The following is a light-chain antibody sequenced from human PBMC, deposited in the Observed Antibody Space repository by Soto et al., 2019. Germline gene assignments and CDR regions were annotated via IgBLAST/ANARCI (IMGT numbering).Light chain of an antibody. CDR2: GAS. J-gene: IGKJ4*01. CDR1: QSVSDN. CDR3: QQYKNWPLT. V-gene: IGKV3-15*01. Sequence: EIVMTQSPATLSVSPGERATLSCTASQSVSDNLAWYQQKPGQAPRLLIYGASTRATGIPARFTGSGSGTEFTLTISSLQSEDFAVYFCQQYKNWPLTFGGGTKVEIK.